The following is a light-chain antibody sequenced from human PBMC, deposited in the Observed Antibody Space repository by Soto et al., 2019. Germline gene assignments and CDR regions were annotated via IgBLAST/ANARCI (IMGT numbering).Light chain of an antibody. CDR1: QSVSSSY. V-gene: IGKV3-20*01. CDR3: QQYGSSPLT. Sequence: EIVLTQSPGTLSLSPGERATLSCRASQSVSSSYLAWYQQKPGQAPRLLIYGASSRATGIPDRFSGSGSGTDFTHNISRLEPEEFAVYYCQQYGSSPLTFGPGTKVAIK. J-gene: IGKJ3*01. CDR2: GAS.